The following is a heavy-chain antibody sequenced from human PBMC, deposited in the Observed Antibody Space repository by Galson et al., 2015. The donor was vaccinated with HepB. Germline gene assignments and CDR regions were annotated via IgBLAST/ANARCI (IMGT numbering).Heavy chain of an antibody. CDR3: ARHGGYSTGWYITAIGY. J-gene: IGHJ4*02. CDR2: IYPGDSDT. Sequence: QSGAEVKKPGESLRISCKGSGYTFTTFWISWVRQMPGKGLEWMGIIYPGDSDTRYSPSFQGQVTISADKSISTAYLQWSSLKASDSAMYYCARHGGYSTGWYITAIGYWGQGTPVTVSS. CDR1: GYTFTTFW. D-gene: IGHD6-13*01. V-gene: IGHV5-51*01.